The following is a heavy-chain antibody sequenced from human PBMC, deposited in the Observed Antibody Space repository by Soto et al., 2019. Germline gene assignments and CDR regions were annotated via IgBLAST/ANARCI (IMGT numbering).Heavy chain of an antibody. V-gene: IGHV3-30-3*01. CDR1: GFTFSSYA. D-gene: IGHD5-18*01. CDR3: AESEDGDARGYSYGQRPGY. J-gene: IGHJ4*02. Sequence: GGSLRLSCAASGFTFSSYAMHWVRQAPGKGLEWVAVISYDGSNKYYADSVKGRFTISRDNSKNTLYLQMNSLRAEDTAVYYCAESEDGDARGYSYGQRPGYWGQGTLVTVS. CDR2: ISYDGSNK.